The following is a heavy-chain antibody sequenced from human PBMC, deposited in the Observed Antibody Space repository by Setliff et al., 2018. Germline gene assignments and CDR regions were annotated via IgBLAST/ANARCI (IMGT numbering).Heavy chain of an antibody. D-gene: IGHD3-3*01. J-gene: IGHJ6*03. CDR2: INHSGNT. Sequence: SETLSLTCAVYSGSFSGYYWSWIRQPPGKGLEWIGEINHSGNTKYNPSLNSRVTLSIDTSKNQFSLRLSSVTAADTAMYFCARVSGFEYMDVWGKGTTVTVSS. CDR1: SGSFSGYY. V-gene: IGHV4-34*01. CDR3: ARVSGFEYMDV.